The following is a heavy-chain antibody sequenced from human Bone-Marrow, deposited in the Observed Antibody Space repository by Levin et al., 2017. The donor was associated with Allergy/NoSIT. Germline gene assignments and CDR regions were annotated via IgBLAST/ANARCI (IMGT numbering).Heavy chain of an antibody. Sequence: SCAASGFTFSTYWMTWLRQGPGKGLEWVANIRKDGSQKHYVDSVEGRFTISRDNAKNSMYLQLNSLRAEDTAVYYCARDGNYYDSSGNYYDAFDIWGQGTMVTVSS. CDR2: IRKDGSQK. CDR3: ARDGNYYDSSGNYYDAFDI. J-gene: IGHJ3*02. D-gene: IGHD3-22*01. CDR1: GFTFSTYW. V-gene: IGHV3-7*01.